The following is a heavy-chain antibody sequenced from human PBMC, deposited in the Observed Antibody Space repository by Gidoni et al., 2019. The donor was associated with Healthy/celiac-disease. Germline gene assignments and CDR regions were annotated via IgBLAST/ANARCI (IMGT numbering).Heavy chain of an antibody. Sequence: PGRSLRLSCAASGFTFSSYAMHWVRQAPGKGLEWVAVISYDGSNKYYADSVKGRFTISRDNSKNTLYLQMNSLRAEDTAVYYCARPGYYYDSSGYELGHYFDYWGQGTLVTVSS. J-gene: IGHJ4*02. CDR3: ARPGYYYDSSGYELGHYFDY. V-gene: IGHV3-30-3*01. CDR2: ISYDGSNK. D-gene: IGHD3-22*01. CDR1: GFTFSSYA.